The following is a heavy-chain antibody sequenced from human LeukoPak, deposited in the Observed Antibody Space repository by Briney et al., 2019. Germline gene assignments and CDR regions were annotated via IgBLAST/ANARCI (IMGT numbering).Heavy chain of an antibody. V-gene: IGHV1-69*13. Sequence: SVKVSCKASGGTFSSYAISWVRQAPGQGLEWMGGIIPVFGTANYAQKFQGRVRITADESTSTAHMELSSLRSEDTAVYYCARGSWSAADTNIDYWGQGTLVTVSS. CDR2: IIPVFGTA. J-gene: IGHJ4*02. CDR1: GGTFSSYA. D-gene: IGHD6-13*01. CDR3: ARGSWSAADTNIDY.